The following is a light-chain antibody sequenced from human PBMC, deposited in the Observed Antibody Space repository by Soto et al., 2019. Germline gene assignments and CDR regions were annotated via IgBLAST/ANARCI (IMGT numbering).Light chain of an antibody. J-gene: IGLJ2*01. Sequence: QAVVSQEPSFSVSPGETVTLTCGLTSASVLTSYYPSWYQQTPGPAPRTLIYSTNIRSSGVPDRFSGSILGNKAALTITGAQADEEADYYWALDGGAGTVVFGGGTKLTVL. CDR2: STN. V-gene: IGLV8-61*01. CDR1: SASVLTSYY. CDR3: ALDGGAGTVV.